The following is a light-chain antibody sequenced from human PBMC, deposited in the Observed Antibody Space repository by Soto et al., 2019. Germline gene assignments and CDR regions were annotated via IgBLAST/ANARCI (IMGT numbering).Light chain of an antibody. V-gene: IGKV4-1*01. CDR2: WAS. Sequence: DFVMTQSPDSLAVSLGERATINCKSSQRLLYSSNNKNYLAWYHQKPGQPPELLLYWASTRQSGVPDRFSGSGSGTDVTLTISSLQAEDVAVYYCQQYYSTPYSFGQGNKLEIK. CDR1: QRLLYSSNNKNY. CDR3: QQYYSTPYS. J-gene: IGKJ2*01.